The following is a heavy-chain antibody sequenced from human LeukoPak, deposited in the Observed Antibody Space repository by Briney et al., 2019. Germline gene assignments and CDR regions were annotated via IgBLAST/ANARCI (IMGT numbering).Heavy chain of an antibody. J-gene: IGHJ4*02. CDR1: GFTVSSNY. CDR3: AKDGLLWFGELGKNYFDY. V-gene: IGHV3-53*05. Sequence: GGSLRLSCAASGFTVSSNYMSWVRQAPGKGLEWVSVIYSGGSTYYADSVKGRFTISRDNSKNTLYLQMNSLRAEDTAVYYCAKDGLLWFGELGKNYFDYWGQGTLVTVSS. CDR2: IYSGGST. D-gene: IGHD3-10*01.